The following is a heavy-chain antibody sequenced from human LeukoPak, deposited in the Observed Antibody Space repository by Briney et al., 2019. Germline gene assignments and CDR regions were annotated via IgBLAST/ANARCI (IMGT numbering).Heavy chain of an antibody. V-gene: IGHV4-59*01. Sequence: SETLSLTCTVSGGSISSYYWSWIRQPPGKGLEWIGYIYYSGSTNYNPSLKSRVTISVDTSKNQFSLKLSSVTAADTAVYYCARAFTYYYDSNGSPGAFDIWGQGTMVTVSS. CDR2: IYYSGST. J-gene: IGHJ3*02. D-gene: IGHD3-22*01. CDR3: ARAFTYYYDSNGSPGAFDI. CDR1: GGSISSYY.